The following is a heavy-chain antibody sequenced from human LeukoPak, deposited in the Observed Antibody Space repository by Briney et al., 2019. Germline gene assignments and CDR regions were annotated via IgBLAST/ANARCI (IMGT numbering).Heavy chain of an antibody. CDR2: ISGSGGST. D-gene: IGHD6-19*01. J-gene: IGHJ4*02. CDR1: GFTFSSYS. CDR3: AKDLAGYSSGCLDY. Sequence: GGSLRLSCAAPGFTFSSYSMNWVRQAPGKGLEWVSAISGSGGSTYYADSVKGRFTISRDNSKNTLYLQMNSLRAEDTAVYYCAKDLAGYSSGCLDYWGQGTLVTVSS. V-gene: IGHV3-23*01.